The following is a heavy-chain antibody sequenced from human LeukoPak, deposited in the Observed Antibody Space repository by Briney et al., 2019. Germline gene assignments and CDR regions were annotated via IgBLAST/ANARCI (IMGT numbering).Heavy chain of an antibody. Sequence: GGSLRLSCAASGFTFSDYYMSWIRQAPGKGLEWVSYISSSGSTIYYADSVKGRFTISRDNAKNSLYLQMNSLRAEDTAVYYCARAKARYSSSWGGLDYWGQGTLVTVSS. CDR1: GFTFSDYY. J-gene: IGHJ4*02. CDR2: ISSSGSTI. D-gene: IGHD6-13*01. CDR3: ARAKARYSSSWGGLDY. V-gene: IGHV3-11*01.